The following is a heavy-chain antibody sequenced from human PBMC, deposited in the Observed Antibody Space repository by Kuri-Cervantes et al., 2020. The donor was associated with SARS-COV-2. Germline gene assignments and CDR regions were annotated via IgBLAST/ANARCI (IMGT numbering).Heavy chain of an antibody. Sequence: GGSLRLSCAASGFTFSSYSMNWVRQAPGKGLEWVSSISSSSSYIYYADSVKGRFTISRDNAKNSLYLQMNSLRAEDTAVYYCARGITGTTPSWMSYYYHMDVWGKGTTVTVSS. D-gene: IGHD1-7*01. V-gene: IGHV3-21*01. CDR1: GFTFSSYS. J-gene: IGHJ6*03. CDR3: ARGITGTTPSWMSYYYHMDV. CDR2: ISSSSSYI.